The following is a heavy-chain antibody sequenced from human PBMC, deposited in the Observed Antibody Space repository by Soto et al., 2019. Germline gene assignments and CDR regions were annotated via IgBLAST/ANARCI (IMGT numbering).Heavy chain of an antibody. D-gene: IGHD1-20*01. V-gene: IGHV3-23*01. Sequence: GGSLRLSCAASGLNFSSYAMSWVRQAPGKGLEWVSAISGSGGSTYYADSVKGRFTISRDNSKNTLYLQMNSLRAEDTAVYYCAKDRRTRPITPDYYFDYWGQGTLVTVSS. CDR1: GLNFSSYA. J-gene: IGHJ4*02. CDR3: AKDRRTRPITPDYYFDY. CDR2: ISGSGGST.